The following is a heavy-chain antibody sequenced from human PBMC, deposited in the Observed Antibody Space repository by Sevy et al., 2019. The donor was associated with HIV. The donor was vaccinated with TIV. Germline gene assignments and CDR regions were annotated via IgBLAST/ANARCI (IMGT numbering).Heavy chain of an antibody. CDR3: ARDIVVVPAAIWGWFDP. CDR2: IYTSGST. J-gene: IGHJ5*02. V-gene: IGHV4-4*07. Sequence: SETLSLTCTVSGGSISSYYWSWIRQPAGKGLEWIGRIYTSGSTNYNPSLKSRVTMSVDTPKNQFSLKLSSVTAADTAVYYCARDIVVVPAAIWGWFDPWGQGTLVTVSS. CDR1: GGSISSYY. D-gene: IGHD2-2*01.